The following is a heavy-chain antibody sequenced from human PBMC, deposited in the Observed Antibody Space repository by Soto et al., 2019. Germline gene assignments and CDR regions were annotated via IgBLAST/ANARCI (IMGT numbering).Heavy chain of an antibody. Sequence: QVQLVESGGGVVQPGRSLRLSCAASGFTFSSYGMHWVRQAPGKGLEWVAVISYDGSNKYYADSVKGRFTISRDNSKNTLYLQMNSLRDEDTAVYYCAKDVRRTFWWYFDLWGRGTLVTVSS. J-gene: IGHJ2*01. CDR3: AKDVRRTFWWYFDL. CDR2: ISYDGSNK. V-gene: IGHV3-30*18. D-gene: IGHD3-16*01. CDR1: GFTFSSYG.